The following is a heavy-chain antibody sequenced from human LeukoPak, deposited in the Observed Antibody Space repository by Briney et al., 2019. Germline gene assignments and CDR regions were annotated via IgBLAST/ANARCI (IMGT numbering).Heavy chain of an antibody. CDR2: MNPNSGNT. Sequence: GASVKVSCKASGYTFTSYDISWVRQATGQGLEWMGWMNPNSGNTGYAQKFQGRVTMTRNTSISTAYMELSSLRSEDTAVYYCARGSGGYYDFWSGYSKTYYFDYWGQGTLVTVSS. V-gene: IGHV1-8*01. D-gene: IGHD3-3*01. CDR1: GYTFTSYD. J-gene: IGHJ4*02. CDR3: ARGSGGYYDFWSGYSKTYYFDY.